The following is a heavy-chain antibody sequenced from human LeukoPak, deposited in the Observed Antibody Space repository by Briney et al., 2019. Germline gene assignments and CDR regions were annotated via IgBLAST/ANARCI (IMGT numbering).Heavy chain of an antibody. CDR3: AGVGSSGWYSDY. V-gene: IGHV4-59*11. D-gene: IGHD6-19*01. CDR1: GGSISRHY. J-gene: IGHJ4*02. Sequence: SETLSLTRTVSGGSISRHYWSWMRQPRGKGLVWIGYIYYSGTTNYNPSLKSRVTTSVDTSTTQFSLMLSSVTAADTAVYYCAGVGSSGWYSDYWGQGTLVTVSS. CDR2: IYYSGTT.